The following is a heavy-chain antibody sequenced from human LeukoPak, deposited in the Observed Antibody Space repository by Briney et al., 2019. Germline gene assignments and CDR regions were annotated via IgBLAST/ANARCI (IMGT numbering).Heavy chain of an antibody. Sequence: PSETLSLTCTVSGGSISSSSYYWGWIRQPPGKGLEWIGEINHSGSTNYNPSLKSRVTISVDTSKNQFSLKLSSVTAADTAVYYCARGRIASPFDPWGQGTLVTVSS. V-gene: IGHV4-39*07. J-gene: IGHJ5*02. CDR3: ARGRIASPFDP. CDR1: GGSISSSSYY. CDR2: INHSGST. D-gene: IGHD6-13*01.